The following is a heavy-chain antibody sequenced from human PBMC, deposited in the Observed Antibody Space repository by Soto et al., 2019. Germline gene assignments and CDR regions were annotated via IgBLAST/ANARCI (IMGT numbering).Heavy chain of an antibody. Sequence: QVQLVQSGAEVKKPGASVRVSCKASGYTFISYDINWVRQASGQGLEWMGWINPNGGSTNYAQKFQGRVTMTRNTSISTAYMELISLRSDDTAVYYCARSRIQLWPDALDIWGQGTMVTVSS. CDR1: GYTFISYD. D-gene: IGHD5-18*01. J-gene: IGHJ3*02. V-gene: IGHV1-2*02. CDR3: ARSRIQLWPDALDI. CDR2: INPNGGST.